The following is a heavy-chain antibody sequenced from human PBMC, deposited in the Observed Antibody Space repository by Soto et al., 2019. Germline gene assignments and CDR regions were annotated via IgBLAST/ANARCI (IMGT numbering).Heavy chain of an antibody. CDR2: TYYRSKWYY. V-gene: IGHV6-1*01. D-gene: IGHD1-26*01. CDR3: ARGEQYSGRIFDY. CDR1: GDSVSSNSAG. Sequence: QTLALTCVITGDSVSSNSAGWSWVRQSPSRGLEWLGRTYYRSKWYYEYAVSVRGRITINPDTSKNQYSLQLNSVTPEDTAVYFCARGEQYSGRIFDYWGQGTLVTVSS. J-gene: IGHJ4*01.